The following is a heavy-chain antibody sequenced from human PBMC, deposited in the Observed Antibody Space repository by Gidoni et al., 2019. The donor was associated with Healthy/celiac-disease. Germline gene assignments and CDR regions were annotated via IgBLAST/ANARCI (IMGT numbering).Heavy chain of an antibody. J-gene: IGHJ4*02. CDR3: ASVPPNGGRYASTDYYFDY. CDR1: GSTVRSYG. V-gene: IGHV3-7*03. Sequence: VQVSGAGGSWVKPGGALTLSGAASGSTVRSYGMSWVRQAPGKGLGGVVNIMQYGSEKYYVDSVKGRFNSSCDNAKNTLYLQMHSLRAEQTAVYYCASVPPNGGRYASTDYYFDYWGQGTLVTVSS. CDR2: IMQYGSEK. D-gene: IGHD2-15*01.